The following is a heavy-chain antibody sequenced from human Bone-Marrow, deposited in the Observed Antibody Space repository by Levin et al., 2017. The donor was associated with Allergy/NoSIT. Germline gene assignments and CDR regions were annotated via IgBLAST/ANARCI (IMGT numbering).Heavy chain of an antibody. Sequence: GESLKISCAASGFTFSNYAMSWVRQAPGKGLEWVSSITSSAGRTFYVDSVKGRFVISRDNSKNTVSLQINSLRAEDTAVYYCAKTKVELATINYVMDVWGKGIGHRLL. J-gene: IGHJ6*04. D-gene: IGHD1-1*01. CDR3: AKTKVELATINYVMDV. V-gene: IGHV3-23*01. CDR1: GFTFSNYA. CDR2: ITSSAGRT.